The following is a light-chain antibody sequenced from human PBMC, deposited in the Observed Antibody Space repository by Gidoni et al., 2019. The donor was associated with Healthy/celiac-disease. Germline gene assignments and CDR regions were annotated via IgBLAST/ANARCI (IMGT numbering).Light chain of an antibody. CDR1: QDISNY. CDR2: DAS. Sequence: DIQMTQSPSSLSASVGDRVTITCQASQDISNYLNWYQQKPGKAPKHLIYDASNLETGVPSRFSRSGSGTDFTFTIISLQPQDIATYYCQQYDNLPLSPVTFXGXTKVEIK. CDR3: QQYDNLPLSPVT. V-gene: IGKV1-33*01. J-gene: IGKJ4*01.